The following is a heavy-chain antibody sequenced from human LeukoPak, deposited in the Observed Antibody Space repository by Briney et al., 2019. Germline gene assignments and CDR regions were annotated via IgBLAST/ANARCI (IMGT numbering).Heavy chain of an antibody. D-gene: IGHD6-6*01. Sequence: QPGGSLRLSCAASGFIFSGYWMSWVRQAPGKGLEWVANIKQVGGEKYYVDFVKGRFTISGDNAKNSLYLQMNSLRAEDTAVYYCARGLLYSSSAPHYWGQGTLVTVSS. V-gene: IGHV3-7*01. J-gene: IGHJ4*02. CDR3: ARGLLYSSSAPHY. CDR2: IKQVGGEK. CDR1: GFIFSGYW.